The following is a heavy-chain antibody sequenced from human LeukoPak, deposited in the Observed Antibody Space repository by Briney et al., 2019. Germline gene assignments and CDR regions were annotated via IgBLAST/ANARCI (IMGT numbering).Heavy chain of an antibody. J-gene: IGHJ4*02. Sequence: ASVKVSCKASGYTFTGYYIHWVRQAPGQGLEWMGWINPNSGGTNYAQKFRGRVTMTRDTSISTAYMELSRLRSDDTAVYYCATYQYDSGTYLDYWGQGTLVTVSS. D-gene: IGHD3-10*01. V-gene: IGHV1-2*02. CDR3: ATYQYDSGTYLDY. CDR1: GYTFTGYY. CDR2: INPNSGGT.